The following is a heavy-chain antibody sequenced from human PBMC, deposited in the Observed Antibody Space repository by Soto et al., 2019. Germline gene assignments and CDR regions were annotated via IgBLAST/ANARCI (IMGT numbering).Heavy chain of an antibody. D-gene: IGHD6-13*01. CDR2: ISGSGSIT. CDR3: ARVGSTLAAGTPDY. J-gene: IGHJ4*02. V-gene: IGHV3-11*01. Sequence: LRLSCAASGFTFSDYYMSWFRQAPGKGLEWVSYISGSGSITHDADSVKGRFTISRDNAKNSLYLQMNSLRAEDTAIYYCARVGSTLAAGTPDYWGQGTLVTVSS. CDR1: GFTFSDYY.